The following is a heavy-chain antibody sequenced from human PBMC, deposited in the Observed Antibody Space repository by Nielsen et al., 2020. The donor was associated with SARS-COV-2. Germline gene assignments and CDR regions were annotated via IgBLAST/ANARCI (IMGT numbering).Heavy chain of an antibody. V-gene: IGHV1-69*13. D-gene: IGHD3-22*01. Sequence: SVKVSCKASGGTFSSYAISWVRQAPGQGLEWMGGIIPMFGTTNYAQKFQGRVTVTADETTSTAYMELSSLRSEDTAVYYCARDPYFESSAYYDYFDHWGQGTLVTVSS. CDR3: ARDPYFESSAYYDYFDH. J-gene: IGHJ4*02. CDR1: GGTFSSYA. CDR2: IIPMFGTT.